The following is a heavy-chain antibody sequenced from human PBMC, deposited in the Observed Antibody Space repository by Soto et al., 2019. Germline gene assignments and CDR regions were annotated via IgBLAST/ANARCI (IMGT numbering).Heavy chain of an antibody. Sequence: PGGSLRLSCAASGFTFSSYWMSWVRQAPGKGLEWVANIKQDGSEKYYVDSVKGRFTISRDNAKNSLYLQMNSLRAEDTAVYYCARDLPSIVLVTAAIDYWGQGTLVTVSS. CDR2: IKQDGSEK. D-gene: IGHD2-2*01. CDR3: ARDLPSIVLVTAAIDY. V-gene: IGHV3-7*01. J-gene: IGHJ4*02. CDR1: GFTFSSYW.